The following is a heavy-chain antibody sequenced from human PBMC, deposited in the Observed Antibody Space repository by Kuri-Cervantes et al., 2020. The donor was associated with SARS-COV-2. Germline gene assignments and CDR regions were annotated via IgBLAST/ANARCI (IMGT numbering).Heavy chain of an antibody. Sequence: ASVKVSCKASGGTFSSYAISWVRQAPGQGLEWMGRINVKSGGTNYGQKFQGRVTMTRDTSISTAYMELTSLISDDTAVYYCARNSGGDNTNTSGYSKIDFWGQGTLVTVSS. J-gene: IGHJ4*02. V-gene: IGHV1-2*06. D-gene: IGHD6-19*01. CDR1: GGTFSSYA. CDR2: INVKSGGT. CDR3: ARNSGGDNTNTSGYSKIDF.